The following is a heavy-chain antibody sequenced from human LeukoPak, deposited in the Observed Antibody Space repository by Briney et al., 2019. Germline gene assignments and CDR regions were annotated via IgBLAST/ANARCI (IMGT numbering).Heavy chain of an antibody. Sequence: SVKVSCKASGGTFSSYAISWVRQAPGQGLEWMGGIIPIFGTTNYAQKFQGRVTITADESTSTAYMELSSLRSEDTAVYYCARVWPRIAAAGTTLSYWGQGTLVTVSS. V-gene: IGHV1-69*13. D-gene: IGHD6-13*01. J-gene: IGHJ4*02. CDR1: GGTFSSYA. CDR3: ARVWPRIAAAGTTLSY. CDR2: IIPIFGTT.